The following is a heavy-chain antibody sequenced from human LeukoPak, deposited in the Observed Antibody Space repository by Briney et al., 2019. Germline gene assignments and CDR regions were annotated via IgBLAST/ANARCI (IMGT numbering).Heavy chain of an antibody. V-gene: IGHV3-23*01. CDR3: AKDSRWRATGYYGY. Sequence: GGSLRLSCAASGFTFSSYAMSWVRQAPGKGLEWVSAISGSGGSTNYADSVKGRFTISRDNSKNTLYLQMNSLRAEDTAVYYCAKDSRWRATGYYGYWGQGTLVTVSS. CDR1: GFTFSSYA. D-gene: IGHD3-9*01. J-gene: IGHJ4*02. CDR2: ISGSGGST.